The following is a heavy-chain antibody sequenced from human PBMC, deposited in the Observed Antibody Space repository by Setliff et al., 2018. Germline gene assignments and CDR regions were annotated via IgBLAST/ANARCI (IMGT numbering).Heavy chain of an antibody. CDR1: GVTLSGST. CDR3: TRRSANSSAD. J-gene: IGHJ4*02. D-gene: IGHD6-19*01. Sequence: PGGSLRLSCAASGVTLSGSTIHWVRQASGKGLEWVARIRSKANSYAIAYAASVEGRFTISRDDSKNMAYLQMNSLRTEDTAVYYCTRRSANSSADWGQGTLVTVSS. V-gene: IGHV3-73*01. CDR2: IRSKANSYAI.